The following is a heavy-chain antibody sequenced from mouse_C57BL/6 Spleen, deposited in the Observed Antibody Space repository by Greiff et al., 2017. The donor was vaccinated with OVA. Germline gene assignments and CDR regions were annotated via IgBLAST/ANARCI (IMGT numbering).Heavy chain of an antibody. D-gene: IGHD1-1*01. J-gene: IGHJ3*01. Sequence: QVQLQQSGPELVKPGASVKISCKASGYAFSSSWMNWVKQRPGKGLEWIGRIYPGDGDTNYNGKFKGKATLTADKSSSTAYMQLSILTSEDSAVYFCSIHYGSIPPWFAYWGQGTLVTVSA. CDR2: IYPGDGDT. CDR1: GYAFSSSW. CDR3: SIHYGSIPPWFAY. V-gene: IGHV1-82*01.